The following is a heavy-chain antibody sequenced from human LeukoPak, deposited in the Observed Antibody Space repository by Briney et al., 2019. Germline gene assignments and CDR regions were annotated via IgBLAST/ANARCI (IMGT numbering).Heavy chain of an antibody. Sequence: WASVKVSCKASGYTFTSYYMHWVRQAPGQGLEWMGIINPSGGSTSYAQKFQGRVTMTRDTSTSTVYMELSSLRSEDTAVYYCARDPNYYDSSNASGYWGQGTLVTVSS. CDR2: INPSGGST. J-gene: IGHJ4*02. D-gene: IGHD3-22*01. V-gene: IGHV1-46*01. CDR3: ARDPNYYDSSNASGY. CDR1: GYTFTSYY.